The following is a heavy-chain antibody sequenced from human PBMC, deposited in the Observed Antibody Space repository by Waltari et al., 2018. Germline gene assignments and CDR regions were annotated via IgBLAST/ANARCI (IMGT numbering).Heavy chain of an antibody. Sequence: QLQLQESGPGLVKPSETLSLTCTVPGGPISSSSYYWGWIRQPPGKGLEWIGSIYYSGSTYYNPSLKSRVTISVDTSKNQFSLKLSSVTAADTAVYYCAKHDYGDYNFAYWGQGTLVTVSS. CDR2: IYYSGST. CDR3: AKHDYGDYNFAY. CDR1: GGPISSSSYY. D-gene: IGHD4-17*01. V-gene: IGHV4-39*01. J-gene: IGHJ4*02.